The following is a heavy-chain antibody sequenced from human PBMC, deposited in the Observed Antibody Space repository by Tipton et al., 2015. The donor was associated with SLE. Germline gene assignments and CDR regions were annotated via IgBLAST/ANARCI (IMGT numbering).Heavy chain of an antibody. CDR1: GFTFSSYA. Sequence: LRLSCAASGFTFSSYAMHWVRQAPGKGLEWVAVISYDGSNKYYADSVKGRFTISRDNSKNTLYLQMNSLRAEDTAVYYCARWGSQYFQHWGQGTLVTVSS. V-gene: IGHV3-30*04. J-gene: IGHJ1*01. CDR2: ISYDGSNK. CDR3: ARWGSQYFQH. D-gene: IGHD3-16*01.